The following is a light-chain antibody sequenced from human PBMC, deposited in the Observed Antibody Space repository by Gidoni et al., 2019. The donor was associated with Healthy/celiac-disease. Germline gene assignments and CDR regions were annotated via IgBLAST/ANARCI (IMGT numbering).Light chain of an antibody. J-gene: IGLJ3*02. V-gene: IGLV1-40*01. Sequence: QSVLTQPPSVSGAPGPRVTISCTGSSSNIGAGYDVHWYQQLPGTAPKLLLYGNINRPSGVPDRFSGSKSGTSASLAITGLQAEDEADYYCQSYDSSLSGSVFGGGTKLTVL. CDR2: GNI. CDR3: QSYDSSLSGSV. CDR1: SSNIGAGYD.